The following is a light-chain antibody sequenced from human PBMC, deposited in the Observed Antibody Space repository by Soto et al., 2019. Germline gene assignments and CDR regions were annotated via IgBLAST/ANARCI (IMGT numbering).Light chain of an antibody. CDR3: QQYNSWPRT. V-gene: IGKV3-15*01. Sequence: EIVMTQSPATLSVSPGERATLSCRASQSISSNLAWYQQKPGQAPRLLIHGASTRATGIPASFSGSGSGTEFTLTISSLQSEDFAVYYCQQYNSWPRTFGQGTKVEFK. CDR1: QSISSN. CDR2: GAS. J-gene: IGKJ1*01.